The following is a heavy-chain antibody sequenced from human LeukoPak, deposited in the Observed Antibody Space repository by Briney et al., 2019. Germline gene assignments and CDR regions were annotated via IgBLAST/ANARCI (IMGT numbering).Heavy chain of an antibody. CDR3: ARGDYYDSSGEIDY. Sequence: ASVKVSCKASGGTFSSYAISWVRQAPGQGLEWMGGIIPIFGTANYAQKFQGRVTITADKSTSTAYMELSSLRSGDTAVYYCARGDYYDSSGEIDYWGQGTLVTVSS. CDR1: GGTFSSYA. V-gene: IGHV1-69*06. CDR2: IIPIFGTA. J-gene: IGHJ4*02. D-gene: IGHD3-22*01.